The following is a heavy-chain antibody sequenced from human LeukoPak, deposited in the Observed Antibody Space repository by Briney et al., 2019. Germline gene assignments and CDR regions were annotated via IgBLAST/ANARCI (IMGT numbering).Heavy chain of an antibody. D-gene: IGHD5-24*01. CDR2: INVDSGDT. V-gene: IGHV1-2*02. CDR1: GYTFTGHY. Sequence: ASVKVSCKASGYTFTGHYMHWVRQAPGQGLEWVGWINVDSGDTGSAQKFQGRVTMTRDTSISTAYMELSSLRSDDTAVYYCGRDAGDGYNPADYWGQGTLVTVSS. CDR3: GRDAGDGYNPADY. J-gene: IGHJ4*02.